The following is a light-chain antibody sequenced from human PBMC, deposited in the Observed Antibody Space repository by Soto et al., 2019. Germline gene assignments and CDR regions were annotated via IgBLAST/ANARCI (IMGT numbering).Light chain of an antibody. J-gene: IGLJ3*02. V-gene: IGLV1-40*01. CDR2: GNS. CDR3: ALWDDSLNGLRV. CDR1: SSNIGAGYD. Sequence: QSVLTQPPSVSGAPGQRVTISCTGSSSNIGAGYDVHWYQQLPGTAPKLLIYGNSNRPSGVPDRFSGSKSGTSASLAISGLQSEDEGDYFCALWDDSLNGLRVFGGGTKLTVL.